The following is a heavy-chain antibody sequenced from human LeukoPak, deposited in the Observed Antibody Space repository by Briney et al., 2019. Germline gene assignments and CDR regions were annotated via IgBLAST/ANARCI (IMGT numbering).Heavy chain of an antibody. V-gene: IGHV4-61*02. CDR2: IQSSGFT. CDR3: ARDRQLGWFGP. D-gene: IGHD3-16*01. J-gene: IGHJ5*02. CDR1: GGSISSGNYF. Sequence: NPSQTLSLTCSVSGGSISSGNYFWAWIRQSAGKGPEWIGRIQSSGFTNRNPSLRSRVTMSVDTSKNQFFLNLTSVTAADTAVYYCARDRQLGWFGPWGQGILVTVSS.